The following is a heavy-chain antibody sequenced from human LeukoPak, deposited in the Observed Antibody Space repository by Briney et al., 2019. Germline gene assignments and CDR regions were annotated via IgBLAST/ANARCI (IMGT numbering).Heavy chain of an antibody. CDR1: GGSISSYY. Sequence: SETLSLTCTVSGGSISSYYWSWIRHPPGKGLEWIGYIYYSGSTNYNPSLKSRVTISVDTSKNQFSLKLSSVTAADTAVYYCARRGSSSWYGAFDIWGQGTMVTVSS. V-gene: IGHV4-59*08. CDR2: IYYSGST. D-gene: IGHD6-13*01. J-gene: IGHJ3*02. CDR3: ARRGSSSWYGAFDI.